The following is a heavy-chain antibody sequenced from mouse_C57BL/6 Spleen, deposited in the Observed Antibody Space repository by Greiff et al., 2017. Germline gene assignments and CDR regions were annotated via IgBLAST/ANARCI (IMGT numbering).Heavy chain of an antibody. D-gene: IGHD1-1*01. CDR2: IYPGSGNT. Sequence: VQLQQSGAELVRPGASVKLSCKASGYTFTDYYINWVKQRPGQGLEWIARIYPGSGNTYYNEKFKGKATLTAEKSSSTAYMQLSSLTSEDSAVYFCARERGFLSTVVAPLDYWGQGTTLTVSS. J-gene: IGHJ2*01. V-gene: IGHV1-76*01. CDR3: ARERGFLSTVVAPLDY. CDR1: GYTFTDYY.